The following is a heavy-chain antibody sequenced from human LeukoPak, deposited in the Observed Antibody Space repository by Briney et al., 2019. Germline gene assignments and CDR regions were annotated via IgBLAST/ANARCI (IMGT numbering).Heavy chain of an antibody. J-gene: IGHJ6*02. Sequence: GGSLRLSCAASGFTFTSYTMNWVRQAPGKGLEWVSSISSSNSDISYADSVKGRFTISRDNAKNSLYLQMNSLRAEDTAVYYCARDSRTVYYYYGMDVWGQGTTVTVSS. CDR3: ARDSRTVYYYYGMDV. CDR1: GFTFTSYT. CDR2: ISSSNSDI. V-gene: IGHV3-21*01.